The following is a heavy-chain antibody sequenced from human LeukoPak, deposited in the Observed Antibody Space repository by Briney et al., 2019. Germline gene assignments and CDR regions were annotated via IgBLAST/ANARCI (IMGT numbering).Heavy chain of an antibody. CDR2: IKQDGSEK. V-gene: IGHV3-7*01. J-gene: IGHJ4*02. D-gene: IGHD5-18*01. CDR1: GFTFSHYW. CDR3: ATHRGYSYGTAEDFDY. Sequence: GGSLRLSCAASGFTFSHYWMSWFRQAPGKGLEWVANIKQDGSEKYYVDSVKGRFTISRDNAKNSLYLQMNSLRAEDTALYYCATHRGYSYGTAEDFDYWGQGTLVTVSS.